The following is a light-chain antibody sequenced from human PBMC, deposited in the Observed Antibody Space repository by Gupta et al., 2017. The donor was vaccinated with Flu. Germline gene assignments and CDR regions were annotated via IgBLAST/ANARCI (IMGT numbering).Light chain of an antibody. J-gene: IGKJ3*01. V-gene: IGKV1-5*03. CDR2: KAS. CDR3: QQDNNYEG. Sequence: DIQMTQSPSTLSASVGDRVTITCRASQSIGSWLAWYQQKPGKAPKLLLYKASSLESGVPSRFSGSGSGTEFTLTIDSLQPDDFATYYCQQDNNYEGFGPGTKVDIK. CDR1: QSIGSW.